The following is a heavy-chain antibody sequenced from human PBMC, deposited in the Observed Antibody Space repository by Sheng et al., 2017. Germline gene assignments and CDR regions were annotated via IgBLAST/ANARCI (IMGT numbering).Heavy chain of an antibody. CDR2: IYSGGYT. Sequence: ESGGGLVQPGGSLRLSCAASGFTVSSNYMSWVRQAPGKGLEWVSVIYSGGYTYYADSVKGRFTISRDNSKNTLYLQMNSLRAEDTAVYYCARAHDYGGNYFDYWGQGTLVTVSS. D-gene: IGHD4-17*01. J-gene: IGHJ4*02. CDR1: GFTVSSNY. CDR3: ARAHDYGGNYFDY. V-gene: IGHV3-66*02.